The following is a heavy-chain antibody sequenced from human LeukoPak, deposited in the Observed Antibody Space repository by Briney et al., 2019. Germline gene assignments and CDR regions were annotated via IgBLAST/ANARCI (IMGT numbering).Heavy chain of an antibody. CDR1: GGSFSGYY. CDR3: ARGGYCSSTSCFPFWFDP. CDR2: INHSGST. Sequence: SETLSLTCAVYGGSFSGYYWSWIRQPPGKGLEWIGEINHSGSTNYNPSLKSRVTISVDTSKNQFSLKLSSVTAADTAVYYCARGGYCSSTSCFPFWFDPWGQGTLVTVSS. J-gene: IGHJ5*02. V-gene: IGHV4-34*01. D-gene: IGHD2-2*01.